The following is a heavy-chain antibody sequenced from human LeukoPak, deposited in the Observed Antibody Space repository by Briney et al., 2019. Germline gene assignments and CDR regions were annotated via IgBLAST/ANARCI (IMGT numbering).Heavy chain of an antibody. D-gene: IGHD3-22*01. J-gene: IGHJ4*02. V-gene: IGHV3-74*01. CDR2: ISNDGGNT. Sequence: GGSLRLSCAASDFTVSSNYMSWIRQAPGKGLVWVSRISNDGGNTSYADSVKGRFTISRDNSKNTLYLQMNSLRAEDTALYYCTKRGSGSYPPKDYFEYWGQGTLVTVSS. CDR1: DFTVSSNY. CDR3: TKRGSGSYPPKDYFEY.